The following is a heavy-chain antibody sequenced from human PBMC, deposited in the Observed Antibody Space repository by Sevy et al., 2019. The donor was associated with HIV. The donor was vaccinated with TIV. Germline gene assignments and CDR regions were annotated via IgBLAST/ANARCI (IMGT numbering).Heavy chain of an antibody. V-gene: IGHV1-18*01. J-gene: IGHJ6*02. CDR3: ARERTRWQQLVEYYLGMDV. CDR1: GYTFNTYG. CDR2: ISSYYGNT. Sequence: ASVKVSCKASGYTFNTYGISWVRQAPGQGLDWMGWISSYYGNTNFAQKFQGRVTMTTDTITNTAYMELTSLRSDDTAVYYCARERTRWQQLVEYYLGMDVWGQGTPVTVSS. D-gene: IGHD6-13*01.